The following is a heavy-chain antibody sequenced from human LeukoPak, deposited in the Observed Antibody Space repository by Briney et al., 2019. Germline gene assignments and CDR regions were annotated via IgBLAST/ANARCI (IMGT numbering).Heavy chain of an antibody. J-gene: IGHJ4*02. V-gene: IGHV4-59*08. CDR2: IYYTGNT. Sequence: SETLSLTCTLSGGSISNYYWSWIRQPPGKGLEWIGNIYYTGNTNYNPSLKSRVTMSVDTSTNQFSLKLSSVTAADTSVYYCARHVVGAWYEDCWGQGTLVTVSS. CDR3: ARHVVGAWYEDC. D-gene: IGHD2-21*01. CDR1: GGSISNYY.